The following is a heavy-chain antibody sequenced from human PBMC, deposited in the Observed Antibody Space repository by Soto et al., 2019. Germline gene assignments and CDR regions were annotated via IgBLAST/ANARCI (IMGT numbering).Heavy chain of an antibody. CDR2: INPSGGDT. V-gene: IGHV1-46*01. CDR3: ARENYSTTWASDY. CDR1: GYTFTRHY. Sequence: ASVKVSCKTSGYTFTRHYIHWLQQAPGQGLEWMGIINPSGGDTSYTLNFQGRVTMTRDTSTNTVYMEVNSLKSEDTAMYYCARENYSTTWASDYWGQGTLVTVSS. J-gene: IGHJ4*02. D-gene: IGHD6-13*01.